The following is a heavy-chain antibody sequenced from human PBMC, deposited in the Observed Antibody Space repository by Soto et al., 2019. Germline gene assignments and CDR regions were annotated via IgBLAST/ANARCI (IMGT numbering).Heavy chain of an antibody. V-gene: IGHV1-18*01. D-gene: IGHD3-22*01. CDR2: ISAYNGNT. CDR1: GYTFTSYG. CDR3: ARDPVAYYYDSSGYLDY. Sequence: ASVKVSCKASGYTFTSYGISWVRQAPGQGLEWMGWISAYNGNTNYAQKLQGRVTMTTDTSTSTAYMELRSLRSDATAVYYCARDPVAYYYDSSGYLDYWGQGTLVTVSS. J-gene: IGHJ4*02.